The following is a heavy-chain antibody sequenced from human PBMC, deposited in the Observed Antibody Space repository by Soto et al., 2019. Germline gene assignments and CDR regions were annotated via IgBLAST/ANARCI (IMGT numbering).Heavy chain of an antibody. Sequence: SETLSLTCTVSGGSISSGDYYWSWIRQPPGKGLEWIGYIYYSGSTYYNPSLKSRVTISVDTSKNQFSLKLSSVTAADTAVYYCARAEIYCSSTSCYGYYFDYWGQGTLVTVSS. D-gene: IGHD2-2*01. V-gene: IGHV4-30-4*01. CDR3: ARAEIYCSSTSCYGYYFDY. CDR1: GGSISSGDYY. CDR2: IYYSGST. J-gene: IGHJ4*02.